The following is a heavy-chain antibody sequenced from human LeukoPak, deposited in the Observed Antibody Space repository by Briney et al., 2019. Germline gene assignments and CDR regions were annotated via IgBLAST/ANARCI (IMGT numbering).Heavy chain of an antibody. CDR2: ISYDGSNK. CDR1: GFTFSSYA. V-gene: IGHV3-30-3*01. CDR3: ARGICFLEWLPDGDTFDI. Sequence: HPGGSLRLSCAASGFTFSSYAMHWVRQAPGKGLERVAVISYDGSNKYYADSVKGRFTISRDNSKNTLYLQMNSLRAEDTAVYYCARGICFLEWLPDGDTFDIWGRGTMVTVSS. J-gene: IGHJ3*02. D-gene: IGHD3-3*01.